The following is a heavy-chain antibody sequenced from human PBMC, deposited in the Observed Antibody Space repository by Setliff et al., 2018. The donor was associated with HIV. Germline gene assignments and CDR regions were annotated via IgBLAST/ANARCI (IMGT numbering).Heavy chain of an antibody. V-gene: IGHV4-4*08. J-gene: IGHJ6*03. CDR3: ARAISTPSYYYHMDV. Sequence: PSETLSLTCTLSGGSMSSYYWTWIRQPPGKGLEWIGYVYTSEISNYNSSLRSRVVISLDTSKNQFSLKLGSVTAADTAAYYCARAISTPSYYYHMDVWGTGTPVTVSS. D-gene: IGHD3-10*01. CDR1: GGSMSSYY. CDR2: VYTSEIS.